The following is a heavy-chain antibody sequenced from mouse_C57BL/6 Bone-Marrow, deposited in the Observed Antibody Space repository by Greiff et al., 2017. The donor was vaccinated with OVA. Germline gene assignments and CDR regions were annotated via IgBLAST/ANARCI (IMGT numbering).Heavy chain of an antibody. CDR3: ARYGYEMEY. D-gene: IGHD2-2*01. CDR1: GFTFTDYY. Sequence: EVMLVESGGGLVQPGGSLSLSCAASGFTFTDYYMSWVRQPPGKALVWLGFISHYANGYTSEYSASVKGRFAISRVNSESILYIQMNALKAEDSATEYCARYGYEMEYRGQGTSVTGSS. J-gene: IGHJ4*01. V-gene: IGHV7-3*01. CDR2: ISHYANGYTS.